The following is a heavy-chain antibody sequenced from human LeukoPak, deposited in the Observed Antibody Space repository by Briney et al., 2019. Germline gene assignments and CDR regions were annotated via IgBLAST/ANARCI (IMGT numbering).Heavy chain of an antibody. V-gene: IGHV4-4*07. CDR1: GGSISSYY. CDR2: IYTSGST. Sequence: SETLSLTCTVSGGSISSYYWSWIRQPAGKGLEWIGRIYTSGSTNYNPSLKSRVTMSVDTSKNQFSLKLSSVTAADTAVYYCARELKVDTIAGYYYYYGMDVWGQGTTVTVSS. J-gene: IGHJ6*02. CDR3: ARELKVDTIAGYYYYYGMDV. D-gene: IGHD3-3*01.